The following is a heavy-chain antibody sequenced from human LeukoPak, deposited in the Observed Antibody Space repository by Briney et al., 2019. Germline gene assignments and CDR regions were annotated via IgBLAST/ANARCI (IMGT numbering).Heavy chain of an antibody. CDR3: ARRDSRTHAFDI. CDR1: GGSFSGYY. V-gene: IGHV4-34*01. CDR2: INHSGST. J-gene: IGHJ3*02. D-gene: IGHD1/OR15-1a*01. Sequence: SETLSLTCAVYGGSFSGYYWSWIRLPPGKGLEWIGEINHSGSTNYNPSLKSRVTISVDTSKNQFSLKLSSVTAADTAVYYCARRDSRTHAFDIWGQGTMVTVSS.